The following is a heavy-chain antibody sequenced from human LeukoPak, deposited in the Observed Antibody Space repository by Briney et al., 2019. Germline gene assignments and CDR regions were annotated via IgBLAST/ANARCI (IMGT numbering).Heavy chain of an antibody. CDR1: SGSISNYF. CDR3: ARPRRDGGPHAAFDI. D-gene: IGHD3-16*01. J-gene: IGHJ3*02. V-gene: IGHV4-59*08. Sequence: SETLSLTRTVSSGSISNYFWSWIRQPPGKGLEWIGYISYSGSTNYSPSLKSRVTISIDTSKNQFSLKLSSVTAADTAVYYCARPRRDGGPHAAFDIWGQGTMVTVSS. CDR2: ISYSGST.